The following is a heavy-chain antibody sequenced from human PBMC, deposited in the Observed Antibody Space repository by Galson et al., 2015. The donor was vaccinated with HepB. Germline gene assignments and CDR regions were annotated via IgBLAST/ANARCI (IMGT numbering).Heavy chain of an antibody. V-gene: IGHV3-30*04. CDR3: ARGSYDILTGYPDYYYYGMDV. D-gene: IGHD3-9*01. CDR2: ISYDGSNK. Sequence: SLRLSCAASGFTFSSYPMHWVRQAPGKGLEWVAVISYDGSNKYYADSVKGRFTISRDNSKITLYLQMNSLRAEDTAVYYCARGSYDILTGYPDYYYYGMDVWGQGTTVTVSS. CDR1: GFTFSSYP. J-gene: IGHJ6*02.